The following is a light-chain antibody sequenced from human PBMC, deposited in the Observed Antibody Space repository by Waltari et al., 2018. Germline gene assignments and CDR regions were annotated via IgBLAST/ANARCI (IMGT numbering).Light chain of an antibody. CDR2: WAS. V-gene: IGKV4-1*01. J-gene: IGKJ1*01. CDR1: QSVLHSSNNKNY. CDR3: QQYYSTCQ. Sequence: DIVMTQSPDSLAVSLGERATINCKSSQSVLHSSNNKNYLAWYQQKPGQPPKLLIYWASTQESGVPDRFSGSGSGTDFTLTISSLQAEDVAVYYCQQYYSTCQFGQGTKVEIK.